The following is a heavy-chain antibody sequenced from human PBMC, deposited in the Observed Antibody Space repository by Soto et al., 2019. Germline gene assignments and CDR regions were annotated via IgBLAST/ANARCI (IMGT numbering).Heavy chain of an antibody. J-gene: IGHJ3*02. CDR1: GFTFSSYS. D-gene: IGHD7-27*01. Sequence: GGSLRLSCAASGFTFSSYSMNWVRQAPGKGLEWVSSISSSSSYIYYADSVKGRFTISRDNAKNSLYLQMNSLRAEDTAVYYCARAHNWGYAFDIWGQGTMVTVSS. V-gene: IGHV3-21*01. CDR2: ISSSSSYI. CDR3: ARAHNWGYAFDI.